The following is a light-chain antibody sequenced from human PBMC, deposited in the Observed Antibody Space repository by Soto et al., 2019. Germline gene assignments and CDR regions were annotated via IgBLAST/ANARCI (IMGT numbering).Light chain of an antibody. V-gene: IGLV2-18*02. CDR2: EVS. CDR3: GSFTSRNTYV. CDR1: SSDVGSYNR. Sequence: QSVLTQPPSVSGSPEQSVTISCPGTSSDVGSYNRVSWYQQSPGTAPKLMIYEVSNRPSGVPDRFSGSRSGNTASLTISGLQAEDEAHYYCGSFTSRNTYVFGTGTKVTVL. J-gene: IGLJ1*01.